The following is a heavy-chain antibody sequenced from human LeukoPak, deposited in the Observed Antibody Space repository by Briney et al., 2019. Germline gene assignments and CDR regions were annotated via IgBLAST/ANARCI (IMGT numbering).Heavy chain of an antibody. Sequence: PSQTLCLTCAVSGVSISSYYWSWVRQPPGKGLEWIGYIYYSGSTNYNPSLKSRVTISVDTSKNQFSLKLSSVTAADTAVYYCASYTAITPTFDYWGQGTLVTVSS. D-gene: IGHD5-18*01. V-gene: IGHV4-59*01. CDR2: IYYSGST. CDR3: ASYTAITPTFDY. J-gene: IGHJ4*02. CDR1: GVSISSYY.